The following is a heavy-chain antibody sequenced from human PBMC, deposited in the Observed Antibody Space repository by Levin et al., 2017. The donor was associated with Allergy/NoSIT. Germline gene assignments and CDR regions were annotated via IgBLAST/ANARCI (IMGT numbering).Heavy chain of an antibody. CDR2: IYYSGST. V-gene: IGHV4-30-4*01. CDR3: ARLVYDSSGYYAFYFDY. CDR1: GGSISSGDYY. J-gene: IGHJ4*02. Sequence: PSETLSLTCTVSGGSISSGDYYWSWIRQPPGKGLEWIGYIYYSGSTYYNPSLKSRVTISVDTSKNQFSLKLSSVHAADTDLYYCARLVYDSSGYYAFYFDYGGQGTLVTVSS. D-gene: IGHD3-22*01.